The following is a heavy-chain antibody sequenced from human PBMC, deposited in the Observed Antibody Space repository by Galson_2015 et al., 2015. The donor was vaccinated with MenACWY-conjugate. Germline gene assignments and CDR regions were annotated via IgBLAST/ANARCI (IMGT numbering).Heavy chain of an antibody. CDR1: GFTFSSYR. CDR3: ARSSNGFGESYFDY. V-gene: IGHV3-48*04. Sequence: SLRLSCAASGFTFSSYRMNWVRQAPGKGLEWVSYISSSSSTIYYADSVKGRFTISRDNAKNSLYLQMNSLRAEVTAVYYCARSSNGFGESYFDYWGQGTLVTVSS. D-gene: IGHD3-10*01. CDR2: ISSSSSTI. J-gene: IGHJ4*02.